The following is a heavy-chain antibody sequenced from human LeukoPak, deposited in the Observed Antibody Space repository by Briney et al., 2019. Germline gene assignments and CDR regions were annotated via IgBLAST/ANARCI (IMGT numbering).Heavy chain of an antibody. D-gene: IGHD5-18*01. CDR1: GFTFTSFA. J-gene: IGHJ4*02. CDR3: ASGYGGRWY. V-gene: IGHV3-23*01. Sequence: GGTLRLSCAASGFTFTSFAMSWVRQAPGKGLEWVSTISGSGVATYYANSVKGRFTISRDNSKNSLYLQMNSLRAEDTAVYYCASGYGGRWYWGQGTLVTVSS. CDR2: ISGSGVAT.